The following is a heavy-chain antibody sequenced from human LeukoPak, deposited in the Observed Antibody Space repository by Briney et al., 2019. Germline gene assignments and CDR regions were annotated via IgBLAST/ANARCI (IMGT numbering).Heavy chain of an antibody. CDR1: GGSIITTNW. J-gene: IGHJ4*02. D-gene: IGHD5-18*01. CDR2: VHLNGAT. CDR3: AGYGCPIPFDY. Sequence: SETLSLTCAVSGGSIITTNWWSWVRQPPGKGLEWIGEVHLNGATNYNPSLESRVNMSIDKSKNHLSLELSSVTAADTAVYHCAGYGCPIPFDYWGQGTLVTVSS. V-gene: IGHV4-4*02.